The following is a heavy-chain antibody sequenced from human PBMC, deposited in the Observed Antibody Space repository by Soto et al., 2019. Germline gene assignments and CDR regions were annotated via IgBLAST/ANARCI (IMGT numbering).Heavy chain of an antibody. CDR2: IHPSDSNT. Sequence: GESLKISCKGSGYAFSNYWIGWVRQMPGTGPEWMGLIHPSDSNTRYSPSFQGQVTISVDKATSTAYLQWSSLKASDTAMYYCLKYFSNSFAMDFWGQGTSVTVSS. V-gene: IGHV5-51*01. D-gene: IGHD3-9*01. CDR3: LKYFSNSFAMDF. CDR1: GYAFSNYW. J-gene: IGHJ6*02.